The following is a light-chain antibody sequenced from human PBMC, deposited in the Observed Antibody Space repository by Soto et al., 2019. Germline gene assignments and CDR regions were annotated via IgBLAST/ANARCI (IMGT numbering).Light chain of an antibody. CDR2: EVT. V-gene: IGLV2-14*01. CDR3: GSYSSTDTPFV. J-gene: IGLJ1*01. Sequence: QSVLSQPSSVSVSPGQSITISCTGTSTDVGGYNYVSWYQHHSGKAPKLLIYEVTNRPSGISDRFSGSKSVNTASLTISGLQAEDESDYYCGSYSSTDTPFVFGTGTKVTVL. CDR1: STDVGGYNY.